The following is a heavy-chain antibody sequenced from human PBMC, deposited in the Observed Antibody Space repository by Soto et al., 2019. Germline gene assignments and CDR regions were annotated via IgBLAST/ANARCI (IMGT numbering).Heavy chain of an antibody. CDR3: ARAGYYDSSGYLSNYYYYGMDV. CDR2: IYYSGST. Sequence: SETLSLTCTVSGGSISSYYWSWIRQPPGKGLEWIGYIYYSGSTNYNPSLKSRVTISVDTSKNQFSLKLSSVTAADTAVYYCARAGYYDSSGYLSNYYYYGMDVWGQGTTVTVSS. J-gene: IGHJ6*02. V-gene: IGHV4-59*01. CDR1: GGSISSYY. D-gene: IGHD3-22*01.